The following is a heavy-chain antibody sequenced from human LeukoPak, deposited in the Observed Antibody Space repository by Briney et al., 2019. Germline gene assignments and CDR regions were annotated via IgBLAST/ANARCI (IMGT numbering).Heavy chain of an antibody. V-gene: IGHV4-38-2*01. CDR1: GYSISSGYY. CDR3: ARSIYGYPDY. J-gene: IGHJ4*02. CDR2: IYHSGST. Sequence: SETLSLTCAVSGYSISSGYYWGWILQPPGKGLEWIGSIYHSGSTYYNPSLKSRVTISVDTSKNQFSLKLSSVTAADTAVYYCARSIYGYPDYWGQGTLVTVSS. D-gene: IGHD5-18*01.